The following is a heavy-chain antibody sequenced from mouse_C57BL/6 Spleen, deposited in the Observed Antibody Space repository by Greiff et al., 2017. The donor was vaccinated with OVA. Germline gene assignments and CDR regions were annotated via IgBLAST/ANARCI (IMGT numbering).Heavy chain of an antibody. Sequence: EVKLMESGGGLVQPGGSMKLSCVASGFTFSNYWMNWVRQSPEKGLEWVAQIRLKSDNYATHYAESVKGRFTISRDDSKSSVYLQMNNLRAEDTGIYYCTGITTVGYWGQGTSVTVSS. CDR3: TGITTVGY. V-gene: IGHV6-3*01. D-gene: IGHD1-1*01. J-gene: IGHJ4*01. CDR1: GFTFSNYW. CDR2: IRLKSDNYAT.